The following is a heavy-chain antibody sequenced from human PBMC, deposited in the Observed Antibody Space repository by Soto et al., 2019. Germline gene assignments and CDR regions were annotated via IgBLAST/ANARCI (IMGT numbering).Heavy chain of an antibody. CDR1: GFTFGDYA. J-gene: IGHJ6*02. CDR3: TRDGPQKYYYDSSGYYPPYYYYYGMDV. CDR2: IRSKAYGGTT. Sequence: GGSLRLSCTASGFTFGDYAMSWVRQAPGKGLEWVGFIRSKAYGGTTEYAASVKGRFTISRDDSKSIAYLQMNSLKTEDTAVYYCTRDGPQKYYYDSSGYYPPYYYYYGMDVWGQGTTVTVSS. D-gene: IGHD3-22*01. V-gene: IGHV3-49*04.